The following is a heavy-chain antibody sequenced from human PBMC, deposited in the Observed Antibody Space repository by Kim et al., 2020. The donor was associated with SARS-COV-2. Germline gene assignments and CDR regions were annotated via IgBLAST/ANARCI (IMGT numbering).Heavy chain of an antibody. V-gene: IGHV3-9*01. CDR3: AKGGSLGELSDWFDP. CDR1: GFTFDDYA. Sequence: GGSLRLSCAASGFTFDDYAMHWVRQAPGKGLEWVSGISWNSGSIGYADSVKGRFTISRDNAKNSLYLQMNSLRAEDTALYYCAKGGSLGELSDWFDPWG. CDR2: ISWNSGSI. D-gene: IGHD3-16*02. J-gene: IGHJ5*02.